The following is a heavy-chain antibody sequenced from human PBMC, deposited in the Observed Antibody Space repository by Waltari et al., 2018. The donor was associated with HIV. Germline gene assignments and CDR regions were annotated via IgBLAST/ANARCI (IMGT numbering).Heavy chain of an antibody. Sequence: QVQLVQSGAEVKKPGASVKVSCKASGYTFTSYVISWVRQAPGQGLEWMGWVSAYNGNTNYAQKLQGRVTSTTDTSTSTAYMELRSQRSDDTAVYYCARINCTSVSCYASLDYWGQGTLVTVSS. D-gene: IGHD2-2*01. V-gene: IGHV1-18*01. CDR1: GYTFTSYV. CDR3: ARINCTSVSCYASLDY. J-gene: IGHJ4*02. CDR2: VSAYNGNT.